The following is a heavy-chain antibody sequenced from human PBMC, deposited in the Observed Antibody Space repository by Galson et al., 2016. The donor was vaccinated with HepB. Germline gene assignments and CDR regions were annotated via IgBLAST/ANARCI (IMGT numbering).Heavy chain of an antibody. CDR2: IYYSGST. CDR1: GGSISSSSYY. J-gene: IGHJ5*02. V-gene: IGHV4-39*01. D-gene: IGHD5-18*01. Sequence: EPLSLTCTVSGGSISSSSYYWGWIRQPPGKGLEWIGSIYYSGSTYYNPSLKSRVTISVDTSKNQFSLKLSSVTAADTAVYYFARHVGIQPWAPDRGFDPWGQGTLVTVSS. CDR3: ARHVGIQPWAPDRGFDP.